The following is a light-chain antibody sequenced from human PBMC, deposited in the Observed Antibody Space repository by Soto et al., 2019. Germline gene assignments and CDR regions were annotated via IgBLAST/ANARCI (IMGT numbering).Light chain of an antibody. CDR1: QGITSY. CDR3: QQLYSHPRT. Sequence: IQLTQSPSSLSASVGYRVTITCRASQGITSYLAWYQQRPGKAPGLLIYSASTLQSGVPSRFSGSGYGTDFSLAISTLQPEDFATYYCQQLYSHPRTFGGGTKVEIK. CDR2: SAS. V-gene: IGKV1-9*01. J-gene: IGKJ4*01.